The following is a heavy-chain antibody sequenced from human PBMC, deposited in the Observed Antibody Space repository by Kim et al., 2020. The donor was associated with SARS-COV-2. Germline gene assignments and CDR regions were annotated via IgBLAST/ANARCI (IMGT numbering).Heavy chain of an antibody. CDR3: AKDRGTYYDFWSGYPLLAY. J-gene: IGHJ4*02. Sequence: RFTISRDNSKNTLYLQMNSLRAEDTAVYYCAKDRGTYYDFWSGYPLLAYWGQGTLVTVSS. V-gene: IGHV3-23*01. D-gene: IGHD3-3*01.